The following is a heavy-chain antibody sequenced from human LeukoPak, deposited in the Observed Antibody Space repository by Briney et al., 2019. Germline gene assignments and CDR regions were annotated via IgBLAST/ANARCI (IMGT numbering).Heavy chain of an antibody. CDR1: GLTFSSHW. CDR3: ARDSSSWRRVDY. D-gene: IGHD6-13*01. Sequence: GGSLRLSCAASGLTFSSHWMHWVRQAPGKGLVWVSRITNDGSSTTYADSVKGRFTISRDNAKNMLYLQVNSLRAEDTAVYYCARDSSSWRRVDYWGQGTLVTVSS. J-gene: IGHJ4*02. CDR2: ITNDGSST. V-gene: IGHV3-74*01.